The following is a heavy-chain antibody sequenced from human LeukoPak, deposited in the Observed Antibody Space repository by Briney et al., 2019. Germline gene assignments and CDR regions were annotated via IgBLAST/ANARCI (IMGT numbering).Heavy chain of an antibody. J-gene: IGHJ4*02. Sequence: SETLSLTCAVYGGSFSGYYWNWIRQPPRKGLEWIGEINHSGSTNYNPSLKSRVTISVDTSKNQFSLKLSSVTAADTAVYYCARVSHDYFDYWGQGTLVTVSS. CDR1: GGSFSGYY. CDR3: ARVSHDYFDY. V-gene: IGHV4-34*01. CDR2: INHSGST.